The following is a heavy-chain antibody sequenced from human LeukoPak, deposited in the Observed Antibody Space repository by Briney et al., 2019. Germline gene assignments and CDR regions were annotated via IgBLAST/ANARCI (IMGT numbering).Heavy chain of an antibody. CDR3: ARKHDILTGYRYFLNY. V-gene: IGHV3-23*01. J-gene: IGHJ4*02. CDR2: ISGSGGST. Sequence: SGGSLRLSCAASGFTFSSYAMSWVRQAPGKGLEWVSAISGSGGSTYYADSVKGRFTISRDNVKNSLYLQMNSLRAEDTALYFCARKHDILTGYRYFLNYWGQGTLVTVSS. D-gene: IGHD3-9*01. CDR1: GFTFSSYA.